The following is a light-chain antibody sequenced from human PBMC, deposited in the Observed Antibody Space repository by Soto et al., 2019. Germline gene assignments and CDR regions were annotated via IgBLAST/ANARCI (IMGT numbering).Light chain of an antibody. CDR1: SSYVGGYNY. J-gene: IGLJ1*01. Sequence: ALPQPGSLSGSPRQSITISCSGTSSYVGGYNYVSWYQQHPGKAPKLLINDVSNRPSGISDRFSGSKSGNTASLTISGLQAEDEADYYCSSYTSSTTNVFGTGTKVTVL. V-gene: IGLV2-14*03. CDR3: SSYTSSTTNV. CDR2: DVS.